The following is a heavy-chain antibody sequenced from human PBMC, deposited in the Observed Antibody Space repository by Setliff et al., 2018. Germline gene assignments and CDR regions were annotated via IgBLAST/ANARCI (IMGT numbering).Heavy chain of an antibody. D-gene: IGHD3-9*01. J-gene: IGHJ4*02. CDR2: IYYSGST. V-gene: IGHV4-39*07. Sequence: SETLSLTCTVSGGSISSSSYYWGWIRQPPGEGLEWIGSIYYSGSTYYNPSLKSRVTISVDTSKNQFSLKLSSVTAADTAVYYCARTLYDYDILTGPDYYFDYWGQGTLVTVSS. CDR1: GGSISSSSYY. CDR3: ARTLYDYDILTGPDYYFDY.